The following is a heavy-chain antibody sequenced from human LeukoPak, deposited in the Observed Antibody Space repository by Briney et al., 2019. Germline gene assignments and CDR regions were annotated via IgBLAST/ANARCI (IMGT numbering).Heavy chain of an antibody. D-gene: IGHD3-10*01. V-gene: IGHV4-39*01. CDR1: GGSITSSSYY. CDR2: IYYSGST. J-gene: IGHJ5*02. CDR3: ARGVKDYYGSGSYLETWFDP. Sequence: SETLSLTCTVSGGSITSSSYYWGCIRQPPGKGLEWIGSIYYSGSTYYNPSLKSRVTISADTSKNQFSLKLSSVTAADTAVYYCARGVKDYYGSGSYLETWFDPWGQGTLVTVSS.